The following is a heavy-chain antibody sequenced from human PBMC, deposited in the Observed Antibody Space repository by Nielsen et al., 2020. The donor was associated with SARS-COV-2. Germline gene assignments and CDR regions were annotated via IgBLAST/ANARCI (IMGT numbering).Heavy chain of an antibody. V-gene: IGHV1-46*01. Sequence: ASVKVSCKASGYTFTSYFVHWVRQAPGQGLEWMGIINPNGGSTSSAQKFQGRVTMTRDTSTSTVYMEVSSLRSEDTAVYYCTRGVPDFGYWGQGTLVTVSS. D-gene: IGHD3-10*01. CDR2: INPNGGST. J-gene: IGHJ4*02. CDR3: TRGVPDFGY. CDR1: GYTFTSYF.